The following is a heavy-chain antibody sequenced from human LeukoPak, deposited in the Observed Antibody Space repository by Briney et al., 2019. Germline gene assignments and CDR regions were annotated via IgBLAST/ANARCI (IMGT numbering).Heavy chain of an antibody. CDR2: INPDGSRT. J-gene: IGHJ4*02. D-gene: IGHD2-8*01. V-gene: IGHV3-74*01. CDR3: SRDFNGRSDF. CDR1: GFTFSSNW. Sequence: GGSLRLSCAASGFTFSSNWMHWVRQGPGKGLVWVSRINPDGSRTDYAESVKGRFTIPRDNAKNTLSLEMNSLGDEDTAVYYCSRDFNGRSDFWGQGTLVTVSS.